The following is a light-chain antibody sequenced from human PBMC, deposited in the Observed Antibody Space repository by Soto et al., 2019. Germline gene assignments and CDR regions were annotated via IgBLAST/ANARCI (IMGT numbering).Light chain of an antibody. CDR3: QQYINAPLT. V-gene: IGKV3D-20*02. CDR1: QRVSRNY. J-gene: IGKJ4*01. Sequence: EIELTQSPATLSLSPGERATLSCRASQRVSRNYLAWYQQKPGQPPRLLIYAASSKAAGIPDRFSGSGSGTDFTLTITRLETEDFAVYYCQQYINAPLTFGGGTKVEVK. CDR2: AAS.